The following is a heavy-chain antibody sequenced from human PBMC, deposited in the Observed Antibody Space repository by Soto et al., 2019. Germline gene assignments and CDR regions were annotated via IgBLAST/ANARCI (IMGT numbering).Heavy chain of an antibody. D-gene: IGHD6-13*01. CDR2: VHYSGTT. J-gene: IGHJ4*02. CDR3: AAGEASSRNLAPYYLDF. V-gene: IGHV4-59*01. Sequence: SETLSLTCTVSGGSMRNYFWTWIRQPPGKGLEWIGYVHYSGTTSFFPSYNPSLRSRVTISEDTSKNQFSLKLLSVTTADTAVYFCAAGEASSRNLAPYYLDFWGQGTLVTVSS. CDR1: GGSMRNYF.